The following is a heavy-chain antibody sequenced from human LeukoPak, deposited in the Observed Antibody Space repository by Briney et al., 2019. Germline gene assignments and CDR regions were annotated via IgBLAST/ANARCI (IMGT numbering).Heavy chain of an antibody. J-gene: IGHJ4*02. D-gene: IGHD3-22*01. Sequence: GGSLRLSCAASGFTFSSYWMSWVRQAPGKGLEWVANIKQDGSEKYYVDSVKGRFTISRDNAKNSLYLQMNSLRAEDTAVYYCARGGIDYYDSSGLYRADDYWGQGTLVTVSS. CDR2: IKQDGSEK. CDR1: GFTFSSYW. V-gene: IGHV3-7*01. CDR3: ARGGIDYYDSSGLYRADDY.